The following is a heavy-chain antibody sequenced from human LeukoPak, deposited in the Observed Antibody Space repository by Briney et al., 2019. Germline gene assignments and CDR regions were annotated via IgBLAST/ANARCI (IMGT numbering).Heavy chain of an antibody. CDR1: GFTFDDYA. D-gene: IGHD6-6*01. V-gene: IGHV3-43D*04. CDR3: AKDYSSSGIHCYYVDV. CDR2: INWDGTST. Sequence: PGGSLRLSCAASGFTFDDYAMHWVRQAPGKGLEWVSLINWDGTSTYYADSVKGRFTISRDNSKNSLYLQMNGLRSEDTALYYCAKDYSSSGIHCYYVDVWGKGTTVTVSS. J-gene: IGHJ6*03.